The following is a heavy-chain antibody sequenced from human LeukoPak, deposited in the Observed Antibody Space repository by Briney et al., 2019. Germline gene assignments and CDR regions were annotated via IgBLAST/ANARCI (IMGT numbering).Heavy chain of an antibody. J-gene: IGHJ4*02. CDR1: GYTFTDFY. D-gene: IGHD3-16*01. Sequence: ASVKVSCKTSGYTFTDFYMHWVQQAPGQGLEWMGWINANTGGRTYAQKFQGRVTMTRDTSITTVYMELISLTSDDTALYYCTRQANSAWYSDHWGQGTLVTVSS. CDR3: TRQANSAWYSDH. V-gene: IGHV1-2*02. CDR2: INANTGGR.